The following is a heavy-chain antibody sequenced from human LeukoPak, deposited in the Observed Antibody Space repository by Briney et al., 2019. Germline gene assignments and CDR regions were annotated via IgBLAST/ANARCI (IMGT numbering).Heavy chain of an antibody. V-gene: IGHV1-2*04. CDR3: AFGGQRYCSGGSCPFDY. CDR1: GYTFTGYY. Sequence: ASVKVSCKASGYTFTGYYMHWVRQAPGQGLEWMGWINPNSGGTNYAQKFQGWVTMTRDTSISTAYMELSRLRSDDTAVYYCAFGGQRYCSGGSCPFDYWGQGTLVTVSS. J-gene: IGHJ4*02. CDR2: INPNSGGT. D-gene: IGHD2-15*01.